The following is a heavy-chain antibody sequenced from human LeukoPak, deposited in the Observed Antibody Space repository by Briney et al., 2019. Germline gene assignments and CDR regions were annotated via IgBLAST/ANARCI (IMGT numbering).Heavy chain of an antibody. V-gene: IGHV4-34*01. Sequence: SETLSLTCAVYRGPFSGYYWSWIRQPPGKGLEWIGYIYYSGSTYYNPSLKSRVTTSIDTSKNQFSLKMSSVTAADTAVYYCVREVKGYGSSWYQNWFDPWGQGTLVTVSS. CDR1: RGPFSGYY. D-gene: IGHD6-13*01. CDR3: VREVKGYGSSWYQNWFDP. J-gene: IGHJ5*02. CDR2: IYYSGST.